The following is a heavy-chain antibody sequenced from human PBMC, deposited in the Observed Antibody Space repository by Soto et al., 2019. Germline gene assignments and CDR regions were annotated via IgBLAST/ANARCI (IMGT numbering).Heavy chain of an antibody. CDR2: IYYGGTT. CDR1: GGSALSYIYY. J-gene: IGHJ4*02. V-gene: IGHV4-39*01. CDR3: VSSYSSSGDNYFDY. Sequence: PSETLSLTCTVSGGSALSYIYYWSRIRQPPGKGLEWIGRIYYGGTTYYNPTLKSRLTISVDTSKNKFSLKLNSVTAPDTAVYYCVSSYSSSGDNYFDYWGQGSLVTVSS. D-gene: IGHD6-13*01.